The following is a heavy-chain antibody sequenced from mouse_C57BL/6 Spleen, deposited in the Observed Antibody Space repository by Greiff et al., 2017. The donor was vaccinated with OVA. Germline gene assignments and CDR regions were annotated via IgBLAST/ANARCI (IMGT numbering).Heavy chain of an antibody. V-gene: IGHV1-50*01. CDR1: GYTFTSYW. CDR2: IDPSDGYT. Sequence: QVQLQQPGAELVKPGASVKLSCKASGYTFTSYWMQWVKQRPGQGLEWIGEIDPSDGYTNYNQKFKGKATLTVDTSSSTAYMQLSSLTSEDSAVYDCARGGTTVVANWYFDVWGTGTTVTVSS. J-gene: IGHJ1*03. D-gene: IGHD1-1*01. CDR3: ARGGTTVVANWYFDV.